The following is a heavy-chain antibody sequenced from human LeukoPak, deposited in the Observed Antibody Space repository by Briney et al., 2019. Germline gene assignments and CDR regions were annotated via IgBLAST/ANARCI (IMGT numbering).Heavy chain of an antibody. J-gene: IGHJ5*02. V-gene: IGHV4-39*07. Sequence: SETLSLTCTVSGGSISSSSYYWGWIRQPPEKGLEWIGSVYYSGSTYYSPSLKSRVTISVDKSKNQFSLKLSSVTAADTAVYYCAGYYSGYDSGSDWFDPWGQGTLVTVSS. D-gene: IGHD5-12*01. CDR3: AGYYSGYDSGSDWFDP. CDR1: GGSISSSSYY. CDR2: VYYSGST.